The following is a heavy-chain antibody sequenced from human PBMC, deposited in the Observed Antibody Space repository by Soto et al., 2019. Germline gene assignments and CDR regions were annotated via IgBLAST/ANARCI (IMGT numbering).Heavy chain of an antibody. Sequence: EVQLEESGGTLVQPGGSLRLSCAASGLTFSNYWMSWVRQAPGKGLEWVANIKQDGRDKYYVDSVRGRFTISRDNAKNSLYLQMSSLRAEDTAVYYCTKVVGLAGQDWGQGTLVTVSS. CDR1: GLTFSNYW. D-gene: IGHD6-19*01. V-gene: IGHV3-7*01. J-gene: IGHJ4*02. CDR2: IKQDGRDK. CDR3: TKVVGLAGQD.